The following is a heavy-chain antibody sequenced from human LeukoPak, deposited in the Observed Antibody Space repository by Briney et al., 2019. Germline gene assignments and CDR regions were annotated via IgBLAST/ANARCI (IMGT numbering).Heavy chain of an antibody. D-gene: IGHD3-22*01. J-gene: IGHJ4*02. CDR1: GFTFSSYG. Sequence: GGSLRLSCAASGFTFSSYGMHWVRQAPGKGLEGVAVISYDGSNKYYADSVKGRFTISRDNAKNSLYLQMNSLRAEDTALYYCAKDKGYYYDSSGVFHYWGQGTLVTVSS. CDR3: AKDKGYYYDSSGVFHY. CDR2: ISYDGSNK. V-gene: IGHV3-30*18.